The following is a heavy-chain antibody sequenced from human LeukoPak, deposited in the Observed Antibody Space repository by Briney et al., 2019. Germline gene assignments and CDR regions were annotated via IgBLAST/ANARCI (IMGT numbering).Heavy chain of an antibody. CDR3: ARDGDSSSWYDDSHWFDP. Sequence: GRSLRLSCAASGFTFDDYAMHWVRQAPGKGLEWVSGISWNSGSIGYADSVKGRFTISRDNAKNSLYLQMNSLRAEDTAVYYCARDGDSSSWYDDSHWFDPWGQGTLVTVSS. D-gene: IGHD6-13*01. CDR2: ISWNSGSI. CDR1: GFTFDDYA. J-gene: IGHJ5*02. V-gene: IGHV3-9*01.